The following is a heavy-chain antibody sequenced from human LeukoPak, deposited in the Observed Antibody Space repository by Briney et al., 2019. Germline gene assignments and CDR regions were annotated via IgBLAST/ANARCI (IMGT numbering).Heavy chain of an antibody. CDR2: IYTSGST. Sequence: SETLSLTCTVSGGSISSYYWSWIRQPAGKGLEWIGRIYTSGSTNYNPSLKSRVTMSVDTSKNQFSLKLSSVTAADTAVYYWARDRGPLRGGSWNFDYWGQGTLVTVSS. CDR3: ARDRGPLRGGSWNFDY. CDR1: GGSISSYY. D-gene: IGHD3-10*01. J-gene: IGHJ4*02. V-gene: IGHV4-4*07.